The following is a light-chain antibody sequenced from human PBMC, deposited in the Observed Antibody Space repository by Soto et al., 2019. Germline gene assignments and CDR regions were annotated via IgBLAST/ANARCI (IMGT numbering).Light chain of an antibody. CDR3: SSYTTSNTRQIV. CDR2: DVS. V-gene: IGLV2-14*03. CDR1: SSDVGGYNY. Sequence: QSVLTQPASVSGSPGQPITISRTGTSSDVGGYNYVSWYQHHPGKAPKLMIYDVSNRPSGVSNRFSGSKSGNTASLTISGLQPEDEADYYCSSYTTSNTRQIVFGTGTKVTVL. J-gene: IGLJ1*01.